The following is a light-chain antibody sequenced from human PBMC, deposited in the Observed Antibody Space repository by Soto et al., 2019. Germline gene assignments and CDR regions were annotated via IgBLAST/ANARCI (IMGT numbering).Light chain of an antibody. V-gene: IGLV1-40*01. CDR2: GNS. J-gene: IGLJ3*02. CDR1: SSNIGAGYD. CDR3: PSYDSSLSGWV. Sequence: QSVLTQPPSVSGAPGQRVTISCTGSSSNIGAGYDVHWYQQLPGTAPKLLIYGNSNRPSGVPDRFSGSKSGTSVSLAITGLRAEDQADYHCPSYDSSLSGWVFGGGTKLTVL.